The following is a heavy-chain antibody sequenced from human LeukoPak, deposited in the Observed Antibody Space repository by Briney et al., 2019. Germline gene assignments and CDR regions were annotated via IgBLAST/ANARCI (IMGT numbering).Heavy chain of an antibody. CDR2: IYYNGNT. Sequence: PSETLPLTCTVSGGSIHSYYWSWIRQPPGTGLESIGYIYYNGNTNYNPSLKSRVAMSVDTSKNQFSLTVRSVNAADTAIYYCARGSGRYYDLWGQGTLATVSS. CDR1: GGSIHSYY. D-gene: IGHD3-10*01. J-gene: IGHJ4*02. CDR3: ARGSGRYYDL. V-gene: IGHV4-59*01.